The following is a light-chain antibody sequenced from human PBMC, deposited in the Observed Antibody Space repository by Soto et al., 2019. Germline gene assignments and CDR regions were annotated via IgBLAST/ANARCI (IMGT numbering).Light chain of an antibody. CDR1: SSDVGGDNY. V-gene: IGLV2-8*01. CDR3: SSLKV. J-gene: IGLJ2*01. Sequence: QSALTQPPSASGSPGQSVTISCTGTSSDVGGDNYVSWYQQHPGKAPKLMIYEVTKRPSGVPDRFSGSKSGNMASLTVSGLQVEDEADYYCSSLKVFGGGTKLTVL. CDR2: EVT.